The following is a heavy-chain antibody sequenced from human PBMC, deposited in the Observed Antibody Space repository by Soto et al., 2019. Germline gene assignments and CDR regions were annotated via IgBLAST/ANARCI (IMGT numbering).Heavy chain of an antibody. CDR3: AKEGTSGLYYFDY. Sequence: PGGSLRLSCAASGFTFSSFAMSWARQAPGKGLEWVSSIGVTGSTYYADSVKGRFTISRDNSRNTLYLQMNSLRAGDSAKYYCAKEGTSGLYYFDYWGPGTLVTVSS. V-gene: IGHV3-23*01. CDR2: IGVTGST. CDR1: GFTFSSFA. D-gene: IGHD6-19*01. J-gene: IGHJ4*02.